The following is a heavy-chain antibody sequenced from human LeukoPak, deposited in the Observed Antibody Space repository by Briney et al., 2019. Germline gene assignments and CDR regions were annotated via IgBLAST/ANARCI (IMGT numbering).Heavy chain of an antibody. Sequence: GGSLRLSCAASGFTFSSYEMNWVRQAPGKGLEWVSYISSSGSTIYYADSVKGRFTISRDNAKNSLYLQMNSLRAEDTAIYYCARAGYSYGIISYFDSWGQGTLVTVSS. CDR3: ARAGYSYGIISYFDS. CDR1: GFTFSSYE. D-gene: IGHD5-18*01. J-gene: IGHJ4*02. V-gene: IGHV3-48*03. CDR2: ISSSGSTI.